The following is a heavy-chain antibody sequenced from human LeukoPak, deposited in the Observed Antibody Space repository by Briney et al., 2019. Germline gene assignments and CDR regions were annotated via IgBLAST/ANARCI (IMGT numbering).Heavy chain of an antibody. CDR2: VDGDGSGA. J-gene: IGHJ3*02. Sequence: TGGSLRLSCAASGFTFRNHWMHWVRQAPGKGLVWVSRVDGDGSGASYADFVRGRFTIPRDNAKDTLYLQMNSLRAEDTAVYYCVSLVVTADLAFDIWGQGTMVTVSS. CDR3: VSLVVTADLAFDI. D-gene: IGHD2-21*02. CDR1: GFTFRNHW. V-gene: IGHV3-74*01.